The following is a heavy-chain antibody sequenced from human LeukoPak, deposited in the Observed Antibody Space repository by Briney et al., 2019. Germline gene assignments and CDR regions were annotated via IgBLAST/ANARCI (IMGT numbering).Heavy chain of an antibody. CDR1: GFTFSSYG. V-gene: IGHV3-30*18. Sequence: AGGSLRLSCAASGFTFSSYGMHWVRQAPGKGLEWVAVISYDGSEKYHADSMKGRFTISRGNSQNSLYLQMNSLRAEDTAVYYCAKASGNYPLGNWFDPWGQGTLVTVSS. J-gene: IGHJ5*02. D-gene: IGHD1-26*01. CDR3: AKASGNYPLGNWFDP. CDR2: ISYDGSEK.